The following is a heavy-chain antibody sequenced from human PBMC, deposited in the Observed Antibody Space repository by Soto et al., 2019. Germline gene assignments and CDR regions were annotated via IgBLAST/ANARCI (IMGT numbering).Heavy chain of an antibody. D-gene: IGHD1-20*01. Sequence: GGSLRLSCAASGFTFISYAMHWVRQAPCKWLEWVAVISYDGSNKYYADSVKGRFTISRDNSKNTLYLQMNSLRAEDTAVYYCARITGTTVGDYGMDVWGQGTTVTVSS. CDR1: GFTFISYA. CDR2: ISYDGSNK. J-gene: IGHJ6*02. CDR3: ARITGTTVGDYGMDV. V-gene: IGHV3-30-3*01.